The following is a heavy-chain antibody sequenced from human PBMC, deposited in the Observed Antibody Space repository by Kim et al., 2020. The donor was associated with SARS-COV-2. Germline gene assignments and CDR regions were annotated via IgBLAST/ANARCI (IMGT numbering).Heavy chain of an antibody. J-gene: IGHJ4*02. CDR1: GFTFSSYA. Sequence: GGSLRLSCSASGFTFSSYAMHWVRQAPGKGLEYVSAISSNGGSTYYADSVKGRFTISRDNSKNTLYLQMSSLRAEDTAVYYCVKGSVWYCGGDCHPDYWGQGTLVTVSS. CDR2: ISSNGGST. D-gene: IGHD2-21*02. CDR3: VKGSVWYCGGDCHPDY. V-gene: IGHV3-64D*09.